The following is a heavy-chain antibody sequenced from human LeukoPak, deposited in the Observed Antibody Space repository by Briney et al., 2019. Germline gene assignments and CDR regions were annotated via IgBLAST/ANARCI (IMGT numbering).Heavy chain of an antibody. CDR3: ARLNSVNYYYYGLDV. CDR1: GYIFTSYW. D-gene: IGHD2/OR15-2a*01. V-gene: IGHV5-51*01. J-gene: IGHJ6*02. CDR2: IYPGDSDT. Sequence: GASLQISCQGAGYIFTSYWIGGVRQLRGKVLEWMGIIYPGDSDTRYSPSFQGQVTISADKSISTAYLQWSSLKASDTAMYYCARLNSVNYYYYGLDVWGQGTAVTVSS.